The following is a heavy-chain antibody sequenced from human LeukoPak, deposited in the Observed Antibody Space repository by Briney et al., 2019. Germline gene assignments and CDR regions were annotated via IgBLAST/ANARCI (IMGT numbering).Heavy chain of an antibody. Sequence: GGSLRLSCAASGFAVSTSWMGWVHQAPGKGLEWVASLQDDGSHQYYVDSAKGRFTISRENAKNSLFLQMSSLRVEDTAVYYCARDLSSRDAYWGQGTPVTVSS. CDR3: ARDLSSRDAY. CDR1: GFAVSTSW. D-gene: IGHD6-13*01. V-gene: IGHV3-7*03. CDR2: LQDDGSHQ. J-gene: IGHJ4*02.